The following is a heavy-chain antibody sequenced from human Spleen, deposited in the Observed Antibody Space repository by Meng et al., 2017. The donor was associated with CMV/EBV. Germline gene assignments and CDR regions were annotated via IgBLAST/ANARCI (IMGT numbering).Heavy chain of an antibody. CDR3: VRADDTAVYYCACSAY. CDR1: GFTYSNYE. Sequence: GGSLRLSCAASGFTYSNYEMKWVRQAPGKGLEWVSYISGSGTTIYYADSVKGRFTISRDNAQNSLHLQMNRLRVEDSAIYYCVRADDTAVYYCACSAYWGQGTLVTVSS. V-gene: IGHV3-48*03. D-gene: IGHD2-15*01. CDR2: ISGSGTTI. J-gene: IGHJ4*02.